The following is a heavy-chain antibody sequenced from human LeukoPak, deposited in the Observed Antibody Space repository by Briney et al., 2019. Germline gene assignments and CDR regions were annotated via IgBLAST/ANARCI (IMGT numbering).Heavy chain of an antibody. CDR2: ISSSGSTI. D-gene: IGHD3-10*01. CDR1: GFTFSSYA. J-gene: IGHJ6*02. Sequence: GGSLRLSCAASGFTFSSYAMSWVRQAPGKGLEWVSYISSSGSTIYYADSVKGRFTISRDNAKNSLYLQMNSLRAEDTAVYYCARAVYYYGSGSYLGYYYYYYGMDVWGQGTTVTVSS. V-gene: IGHV3-48*03. CDR3: ARAVYYYGSGSYLGYYYYYYGMDV.